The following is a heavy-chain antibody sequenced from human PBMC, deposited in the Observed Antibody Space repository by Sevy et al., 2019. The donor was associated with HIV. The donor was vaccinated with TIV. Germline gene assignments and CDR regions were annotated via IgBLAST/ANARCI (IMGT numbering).Heavy chain of an antibody. CDR1: GFTVSSNY. V-gene: IGHV3-53*01. J-gene: IGHJ4*02. CDR2: IYAGGDT. CDR3: AIGRSAYGFSPNDY. Sequence: GGSLRLSCAASGFTVSSNYMSWVRQAPGKGLEWVSVIYAGGDTYYAESARGRFTASRDSSTNMLYLQMNGLRAEDTAMYYCAIGRSAYGFSPNDYWGQGTLVTVSS. D-gene: IGHD3-3*01.